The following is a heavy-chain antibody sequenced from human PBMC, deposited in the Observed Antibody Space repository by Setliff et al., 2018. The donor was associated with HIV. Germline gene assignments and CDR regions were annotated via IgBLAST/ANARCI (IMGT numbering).Heavy chain of an antibody. D-gene: IGHD3-22*01. CDR1: GFSVSYKY. CDR3: AGRSSGYHYVVY. Sequence: PGGSLRLSCAASGFSVSYKYMSWVRQAPGKGLEGVSVIYSDDSTYYADSVKGRFTISRDNSKNTLYLQMDSLRGKDTAVYYCAGRSSGYHYVVYWGQGTLVTVSS. CDR2: IYSDDST. V-gene: IGHV3-66*01. J-gene: IGHJ4*02.